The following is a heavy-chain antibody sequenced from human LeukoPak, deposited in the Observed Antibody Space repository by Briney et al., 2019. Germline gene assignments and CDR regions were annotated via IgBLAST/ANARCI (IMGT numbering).Heavy chain of an antibody. D-gene: IGHD3-3*01. J-gene: IGHJ6*02. CDR2: IYTSGST. V-gene: IGHV4-4*07. Sequence: SETLSLTCTVSGGSISSYYWSWIRQPAGKGLEWIGRIYTSGSTNYNPSLKSRVTMSVDTSKNQFSLKLSSVTAADTAVYYCARDPIYDFWSGSHSPYYYYGMDVWGQGTTVTVSS. CDR3: ARDPIYDFWSGSHSPYYYYGMDV. CDR1: GGSISSYY.